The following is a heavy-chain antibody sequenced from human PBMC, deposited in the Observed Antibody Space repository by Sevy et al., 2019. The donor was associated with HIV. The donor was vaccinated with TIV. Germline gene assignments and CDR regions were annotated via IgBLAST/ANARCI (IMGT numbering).Heavy chain of an antibody. Sequence: ASVKVSCKVSGCTLTELSIHWVRQAPGKGLEWMGGFDPEDGETIYAQKFQGRVTMTEDTSTDTAYMELSSLRSEDTAVYYCATSPDYYDSSRDAFDIWGQGTMVTVSS. CDR2: FDPEDGET. CDR3: ATSPDYYDSSRDAFDI. J-gene: IGHJ3*02. V-gene: IGHV1-24*01. D-gene: IGHD3-22*01. CDR1: GCTLTELS.